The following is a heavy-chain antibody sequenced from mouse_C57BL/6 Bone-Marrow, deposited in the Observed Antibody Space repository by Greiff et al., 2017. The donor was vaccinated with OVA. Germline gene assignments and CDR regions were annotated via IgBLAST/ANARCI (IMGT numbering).Heavy chain of an antibody. V-gene: IGHV7-3*01. CDR2: IRNKANGYTT. CDR3: ARYKANWDSWFAY. D-gene: IGHD4-1*01. J-gene: IGHJ3*01. CDR1: GFTFTDYY. Sequence: VHVKQSGGGLVQPGGSLSLSCAASGFTFTDYYMSWVRQPPGKALEWLGFIRNKANGYTTEYSASVKGRFTISRDNSQSILYLQMNALRAEDSATYYCARYKANWDSWFAYWGQGTLVTVSA.